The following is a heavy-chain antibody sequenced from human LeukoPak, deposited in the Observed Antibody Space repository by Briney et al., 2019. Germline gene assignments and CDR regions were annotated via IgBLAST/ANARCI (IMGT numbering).Heavy chain of an antibody. V-gene: IGHV3-23*01. Sequence: GGSLRLSCAASGFNFSSYAMSWVRQAPGKGLEWVSAISGSGGSTYYADSVKGRFTISRDNSKNTLYLQMNSLRAEDTAVYYCARSHCSSTSCYNYYYYYGMDVWGQGTTVTVSS. CDR1: GFNFSSYA. D-gene: IGHD2-2*01. CDR3: ARSHCSSTSCYNYYYYYGMDV. J-gene: IGHJ6*02. CDR2: ISGSGGST.